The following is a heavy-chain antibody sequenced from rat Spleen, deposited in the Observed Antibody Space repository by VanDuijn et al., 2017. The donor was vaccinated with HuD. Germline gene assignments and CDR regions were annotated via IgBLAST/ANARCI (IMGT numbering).Heavy chain of an antibody. Sequence: EVQLVESDGGLVQPGRSLKVSCAASGFTFSDYYMAWVRQAPTKGLEWVATISFDGSNTYYRDSVKGRFTISRDNANSTLYLQMDSRRSEDTATYYCARHRSYGYNPFDYWGQGVMVTVSS. CDR2: ISFDGSNT. D-gene: IGHD1-9*01. CDR3: ARHRSYGYNPFDY. V-gene: IGHV5-29*01. CDR1: GFTFSDYY. J-gene: IGHJ2*01.